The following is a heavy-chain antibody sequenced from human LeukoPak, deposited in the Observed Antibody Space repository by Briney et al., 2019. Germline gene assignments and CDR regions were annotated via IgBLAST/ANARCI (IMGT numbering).Heavy chain of an antibody. D-gene: IGHD4-17*01. V-gene: IGHV4-39*01. CDR3: ARHTNPDYGDYVYGY. J-gene: IGHJ4*02. CDR2: IYYSGST. Sequence: WVRQPPGKGLEWIGSIYYSGSTYYNPSLKSRVTISVDTSKNQFSLKLSSVTAADTAVYYCARHTNPDYGDYVYGYWGQGTLVTVSS.